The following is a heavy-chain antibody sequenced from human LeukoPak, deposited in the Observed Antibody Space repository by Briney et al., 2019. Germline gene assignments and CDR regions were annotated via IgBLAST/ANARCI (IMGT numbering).Heavy chain of an antibody. CDR1: GYTFTSYD. J-gene: IGHJ4*02. Sequence: GASVKVSCKASGYTFTSYDINWVRQATGQGLEWMGWMDPNSGNTGYAQKFQGRVTITRNTSISTAYMELSSLRSEDTAVYYCARGWNDFWSGSTEYYFDYWGQGTLVTVSS. V-gene: IGHV1-8*03. D-gene: IGHD3-3*01. CDR2: MDPNSGNT. CDR3: ARGWNDFWSGSTEYYFDY.